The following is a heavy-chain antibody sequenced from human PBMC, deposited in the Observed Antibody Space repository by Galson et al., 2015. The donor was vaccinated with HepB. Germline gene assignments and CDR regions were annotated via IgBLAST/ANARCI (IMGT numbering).Heavy chain of an antibody. CDR2: ISWNSGRI. J-gene: IGHJ3*02. V-gene: IGHV3-9*01. Sequence: SLRLSCAASGFTFDDYDMHWVRQAPGKGLEWVSGISWNSGRIGYADSVKGRFTISRDNAKNSLYLQMNSLRTEDTALYSCSILNRAFDIWGQGTMVTVSS. CDR3: SILNRAFDI. CDR1: GFTFDDYD. D-gene: IGHD2/OR15-2a*01.